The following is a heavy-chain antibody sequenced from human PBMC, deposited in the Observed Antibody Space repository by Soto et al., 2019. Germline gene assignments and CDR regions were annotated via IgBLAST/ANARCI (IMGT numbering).Heavy chain of an antibody. CDR3: ARVVPRAVRGVIDYYYGMDV. D-gene: IGHD3-10*01. CDR1: GGTFSSYA. CDR2: IIPIFGTA. Sequence: QVQLVQSGAEVKKPGSSVKVSCKASGGTFSSYAISWVRQAPGQGLEWMGGIIPIFGTANYAQKFQGRVTITADESTSTAYMELSSLRSEDTAVYYCARVVPRAVRGVIDYYYGMDVWGQGTTVTVSS. V-gene: IGHV1-69*01. J-gene: IGHJ6*02.